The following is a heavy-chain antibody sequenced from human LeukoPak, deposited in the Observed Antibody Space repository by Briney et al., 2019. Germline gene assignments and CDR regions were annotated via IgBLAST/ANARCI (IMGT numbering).Heavy chain of an antibody. J-gene: IGHJ4*02. CDR3: ARAPGLDGDYFDY. Sequence: SETLSLTCTVSGGSISSGGYYWSWIRQHPGKGLEWIGYIYYSGSTYYNLSLKSRVTISVDTSKNQFSLKLSSVTAADTAVYYCARAPGLDGDYFDYWGQGTLVTVSS. D-gene: IGHD3/OR15-3a*01. CDR2: IYYSGST. CDR1: GGSISSGGYY. V-gene: IGHV4-31*03.